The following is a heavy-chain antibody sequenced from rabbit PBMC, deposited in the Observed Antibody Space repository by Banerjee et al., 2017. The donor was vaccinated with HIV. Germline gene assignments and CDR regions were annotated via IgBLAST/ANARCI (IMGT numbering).Heavy chain of an antibody. J-gene: IGHJ4*01. V-gene: IGHV1S7*01. CDR3: ARDLAGVIGWNFNL. CDR1: GFDFSNYY. Sequence: QLEESGGDLVKPEGSLTLTCKASGFDFSNYYMIWVRQAPGKGLEWIGIIYGGKGSTDYASWVNGRFTISSDNAQNTVDLQMNSLTAADTATYFCARDLAGVIGWNFNLWGPGTLVTVS. CDR2: IYGGKGST. D-gene: IGHD4-1*01.